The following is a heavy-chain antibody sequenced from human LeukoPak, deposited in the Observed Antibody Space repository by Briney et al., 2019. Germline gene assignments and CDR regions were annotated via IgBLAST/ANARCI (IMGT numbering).Heavy chain of an antibody. D-gene: IGHD5-18*01. V-gene: IGHV3-7*01. J-gene: IGHJ6*02. CDR1: GFTFSDYW. CDR2: IKQDGSGK. CDR3: ARGEFAWIQGSYGLNV. Sequence: PGGSLRLSCAASGFTFSDYWMSWVRQAPGKGPEWVANIKQDGSGKYYVDSVKGRFTISRDNAKKALYLQMNSLRAEDTAVYYCARGEFAWIQGSYGLNVWGQGTTVTVSS.